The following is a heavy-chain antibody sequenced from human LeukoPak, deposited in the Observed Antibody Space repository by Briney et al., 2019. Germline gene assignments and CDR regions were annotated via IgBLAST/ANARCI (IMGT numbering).Heavy chain of an antibody. CDR1: GGSISSYY. Sequence: NTSETLSLTCTVSGGSISSYYWSWIRQPPGKGLEWIGYIYYSGSTNYNPSLKSRVTISVDTSKNQFSLKLSSVTTADTAVYYCARDLRYYDSSGYLVWYFDLWGRGTLVTVSS. CDR2: IYYSGST. CDR3: ARDLRYYDSSGYLVWYFDL. V-gene: IGHV4-59*01. D-gene: IGHD3-22*01. J-gene: IGHJ2*01.